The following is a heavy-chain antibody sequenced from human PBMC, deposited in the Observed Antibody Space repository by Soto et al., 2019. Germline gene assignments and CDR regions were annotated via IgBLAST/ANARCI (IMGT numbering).Heavy chain of an antibody. J-gene: IGHJ4*02. CDR3: ARPIRAYGDYYFDY. D-gene: IGHD4-17*01. V-gene: IGHV4-39*01. CDR2: IYYSGGT. Sequence: SETLSLTCTVSGGSISSSSYYWGWIRQPPGKGLEWIGSIYYSGGTYYNPSLKSRVTISVDTSKNQFSLKLSSVTAADTAVYYCARPIRAYGDYYFDYWGQGTLVTVSS. CDR1: GGSISSSSYY.